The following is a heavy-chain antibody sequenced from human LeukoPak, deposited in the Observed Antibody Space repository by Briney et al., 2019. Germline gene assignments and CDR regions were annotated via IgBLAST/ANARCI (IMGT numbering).Heavy chain of an antibody. Sequence: ASVKVSCKASGYTFKSYAMNWVRQAPGQGLEWMGWVTSYNGDTNYAQKFQGRVTMSTDTSTSTAYMELRSLRFDDTAIYYCAKDWHILTGRNCFDPWGQGTLVTVSS. J-gene: IGHJ5*02. D-gene: IGHD3-9*01. CDR3: AKDWHILTGRNCFDP. CDR1: GYTFKSYA. V-gene: IGHV1-18*01. CDR2: VTSYNGDT.